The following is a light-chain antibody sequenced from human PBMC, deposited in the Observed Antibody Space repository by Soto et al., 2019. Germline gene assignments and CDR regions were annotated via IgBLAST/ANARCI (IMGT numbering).Light chain of an antibody. V-gene: IGKV1-5*01. CDR2: DAS. J-gene: IGKJ5*01. CDR3: QQYYTYST. Sequence: DIQLTQSPSTLSAAVGDSVTITCRASQNIRNLLAWYQQKPGKAPKPLIFDASTLKTGAPSRFGGSGSGAEFNFTITGLQPDDFATYFCQQYYTYSTFGQGTRLDIK. CDR1: QNIRNL.